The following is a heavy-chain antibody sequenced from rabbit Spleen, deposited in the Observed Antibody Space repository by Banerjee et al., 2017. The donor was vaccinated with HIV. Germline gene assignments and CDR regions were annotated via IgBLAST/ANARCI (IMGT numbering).Heavy chain of an antibody. D-gene: IGHD4-1*01. CDR2: IEPIFGIT. CDR1: GFDFSNYG. V-gene: IGHV1S47*01. CDR3: VREVAAKFGL. J-gene: IGHJ4*01. Sequence: QEQLEESGGGLVQPGGSLTLSCKASGFDFSNYGMTWVRQAPGKGLEWIGYIEPIFGITYYANWVNGRFSISSHNAQNTLFLQLNSLTAADTATYFCVREVAAKFGLWGPGTLVTVS.